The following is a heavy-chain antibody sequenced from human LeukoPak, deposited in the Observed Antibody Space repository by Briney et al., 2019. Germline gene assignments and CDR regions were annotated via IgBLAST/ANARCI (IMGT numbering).Heavy chain of an antibody. Sequence: GSLRLSCSASGFTFSSYAMHWVRQAPGKGLEYVSAISSNGGSTYYADSVKGRFTISRDNSKNTLYLQMSSLRAEDTAVYYCVKDLARPAATYYDFWSGPIGDYFDYWGQGTLVTVS. CDR1: GFTFSSYA. CDR3: VKDLARPAATYYDFWSGPIGDYFDY. CDR2: ISSNGGST. V-gene: IGHV3-64D*09. J-gene: IGHJ4*02. D-gene: IGHD3-3*01.